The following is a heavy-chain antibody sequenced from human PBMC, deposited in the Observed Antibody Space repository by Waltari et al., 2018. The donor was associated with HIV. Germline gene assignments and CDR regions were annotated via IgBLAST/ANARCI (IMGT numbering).Heavy chain of an antibody. J-gene: IGHJ4*02. V-gene: IGHV3-74*01. CDR2: VYGDAGST. CDR3: TRAVFWSGFFRDYFFDY. D-gene: IGHD3-3*01. CDR1: KFNFSNYW. Sequence: EVELVDSGGGLVQPGGSLRLSCVASKFNFSNYWIYWVRQLPGKGLGWGCVVYGDAGSTDYAYSVRGRFTISRDNAKNTVYLQMNSLRAEDTALYYCTRAVFWSGFFRDYFFDYWGQGTPVTVSS.